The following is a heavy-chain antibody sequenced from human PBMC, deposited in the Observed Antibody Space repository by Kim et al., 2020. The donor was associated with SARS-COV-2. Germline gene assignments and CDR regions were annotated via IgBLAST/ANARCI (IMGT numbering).Heavy chain of an antibody. V-gene: IGHV3-23*01. CDR3: AKDDRRIAAAGTAEYFQH. J-gene: IGHJ1*01. CDR2: ISGSGGRT. Sequence: GGSLRLSCAASGFTFSNAWMSWARQAPGKGLEWVSVISGSGGRTYYADSVKGRFTISRDNSKNTLYLQMNSLRAEDTAVYYCAKDDRRIAAAGTAEYFQHWGQGTLVTVSS. CDR1: GFTFSNAW. D-gene: IGHD6-13*01.